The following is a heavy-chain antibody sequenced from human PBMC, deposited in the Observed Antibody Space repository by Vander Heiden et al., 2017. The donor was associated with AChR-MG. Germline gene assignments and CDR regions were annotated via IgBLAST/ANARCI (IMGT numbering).Heavy chain of an antibody. V-gene: IGHV3-21*01. D-gene: IGHD3-22*01. Sequence: EVQLVESGGGLVKPGGSLRLSCAASGFTFSSYSMNWVRQAPGKGLEWVSSISSSSSYIHYADSVKGRFTISRDNAKNSLYLQMNSLRAEDTAVYYCARDTLGITMIVVVTYDAFDIWGQGTMVTVSS. CDR1: GFTFSSYS. J-gene: IGHJ3*02. CDR2: ISSSSSYI. CDR3: ARDTLGITMIVVVTYDAFDI.